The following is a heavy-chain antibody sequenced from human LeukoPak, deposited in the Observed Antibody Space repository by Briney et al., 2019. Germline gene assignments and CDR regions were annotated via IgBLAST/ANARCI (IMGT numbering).Heavy chain of an antibody. Sequence: PSETLSLTCAVYGGSFSGYYWSWLRQPPWKGLEWIGDITHSGSTNYNPSLKSRVTISVDTSKNQFSLRLSSVTAADTAVYYCARKTGSRYYFHYWGQGTLVTVSS. J-gene: IGHJ4*02. D-gene: IGHD3-10*01. CDR1: GGSFSGYY. CDR3: ARKTGSRYYFHY. CDR2: ITHSGST. V-gene: IGHV4-34*01.